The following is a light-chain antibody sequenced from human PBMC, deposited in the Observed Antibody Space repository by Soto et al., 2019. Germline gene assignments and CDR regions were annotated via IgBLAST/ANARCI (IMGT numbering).Light chain of an antibody. V-gene: IGKV1-5*01. J-gene: IGKJ1*01. CDR2: DAS. CDR3: QHYDSYSPWM. Sequence: DIQMTQSPFTVSASVGDRVTLTCRASQRIRNWVVWYQQKPGKAPKLLIHDASILEGGVPSRFSGSGSGSEFTLTISSLQPDDSATYYCQHYDSYSPWMFGQGTKVDIK. CDR1: QRIRNW.